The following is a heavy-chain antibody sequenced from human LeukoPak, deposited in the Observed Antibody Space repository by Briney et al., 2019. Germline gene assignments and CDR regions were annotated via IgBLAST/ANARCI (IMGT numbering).Heavy chain of an antibody. J-gene: IGHJ5*02. CDR1: GGTFSSYA. V-gene: IGHV1-69*05. CDR3: ARARWYSSSYWFDP. Sequence: AASVKVSCKASGGTFSSYAISWVRQAPGQGLEWMGGIIPIFGTANYAQKFQGRVSITTDESTSTAYMELSSLRSEDTAVYYCARARWYSSSYWFDPWGQGTLVTVSS. D-gene: IGHD6-6*01. CDR2: IIPIFGTA.